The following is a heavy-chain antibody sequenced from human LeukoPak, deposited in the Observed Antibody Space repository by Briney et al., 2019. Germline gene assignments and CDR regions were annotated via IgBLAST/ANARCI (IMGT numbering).Heavy chain of an antibody. CDR1: GFTSSSFW. CDR2: VKQDGSEK. D-gene: IGHD2-2*01. Sequence: GGSPRLSCAPSGFTSSSFWMSWVRHAPGKGLEWVANVKQDGSEKYYMDSVKGRFTISRDNAKNSLYLRMNSLRAKDTAVYYCASPIYCSSTSCPFDYWGQGTLVTVSS. V-gene: IGHV3-7*01. J-gene: IGHJ4*02. CDR3: ASPIYCSSTSCPFDY.